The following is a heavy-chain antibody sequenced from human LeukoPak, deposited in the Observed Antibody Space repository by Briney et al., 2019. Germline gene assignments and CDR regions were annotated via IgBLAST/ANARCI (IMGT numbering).Heavy chain of an antibody. D-gene: IGHD1/OR15-1a*01. CDR2: IYTSGST. CDR1: GGPINSYY. CDR3: AIRPNKAWFDP. V-gene: IGHV4-4*09. Sequence: SETLSLTCTVSGGPINSYYWSWIRQPPGKGLEWIGYIYTSGSTNYNPSLKSRVTISVDTSKNQFSLKMSSVTAADTAVYYCAIRPNKAWFDPWGQGTLVNVSS. J-gene: IGHJ5*02.